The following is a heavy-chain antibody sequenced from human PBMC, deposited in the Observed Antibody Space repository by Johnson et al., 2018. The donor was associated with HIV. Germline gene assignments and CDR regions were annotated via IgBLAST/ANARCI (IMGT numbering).Heavy chain of an antibody. J-gene: IGHJ3*02. CDR1: GFTFSDYY. Sequence: QVQLVESGGGLVKPGGSLRLSCAASGFTFSDYYMSWIRQAPGKGLEWVSAIGAAGDTYYADSVKGRFTISRDNAKNSLYLQMNSLRAEDTAVYYCAREDTRGAFDIWGQGTMVTVSS. CDR2: IGAAGDT. D-gene: IGHD5-18*01. V-gene: IGHV3-11*04. CDR3: AREDTRGAFDI.